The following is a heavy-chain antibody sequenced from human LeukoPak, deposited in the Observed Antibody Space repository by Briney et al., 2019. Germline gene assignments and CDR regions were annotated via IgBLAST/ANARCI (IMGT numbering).Heavy chain of an antibody. J-gene: IGHJ4*02. V-gene: IGHV1-3*01. CDR3: ARIYDFWSGYYALDY. Sequence: ASVKVSCKASGYTFTSYAMHWVRQAPGQRLEWMGWINAGNGNTKYSQKFQGRVTITRDTSASTAYMELSSLRSEDTAVYYCARIYDFWSGYYALDYWGQGTLVTVSS. D-gene: IGHD3-3*01. CDR2: INAGNGNT. CDR1: GYTFTSYA.